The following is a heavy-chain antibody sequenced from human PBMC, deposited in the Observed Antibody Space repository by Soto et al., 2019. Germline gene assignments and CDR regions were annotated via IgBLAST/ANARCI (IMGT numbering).Heavy chain of an antibody. Sequence: QVQLVESGGGVVQPGRSLRLSCAASGFTFSSYAMHWVRQAPGKGLEWVAVISYDGSNKYYADSVKGRFTISRDNSKNTLYLQMNSLRAEDTAVYYCARGPYWELLLHYHYYYGMDVWGQGTTVNVSS. CDR2: ISYDGSNK. CDR1: GFTFSSYA. J-gene: IGHJ6*02. D-gene: IGHD1-26*01. V-gene: IGHV3-30-3*01. CDR3: ARGPYWELLLHYHYYYGMDV.